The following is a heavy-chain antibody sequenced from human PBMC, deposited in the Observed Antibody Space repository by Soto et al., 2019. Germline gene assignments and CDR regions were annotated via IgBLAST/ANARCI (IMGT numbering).Heavy chain of an antibody. CDR3: ARDITVTPVY. D-gene: IGHD1-20*01. Sequence: EVQLVESGGGLVQPGGSLRLSCAASGFIFSSYWMHWVRQAPGKGLVWVSRINNDGSDTTYADSVKGRFTVSRDNTRKTLYLEMKSLRAADTAVYYCARDITVTPVYWGQGTLVTVSS. CDR2: INNDGSDT. CDR1: GFIFSSYW. V-gene: IGHV3-74*01. J-gene: IGHJ4*02.